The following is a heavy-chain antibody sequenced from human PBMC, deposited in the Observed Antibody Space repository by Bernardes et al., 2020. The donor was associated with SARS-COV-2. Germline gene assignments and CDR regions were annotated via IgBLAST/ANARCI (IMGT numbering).Heavy chain of an antibody. CDR3: ARDRGSDYHYYGIDV. D-gene: IGHD3-10*01. V-gene: IGHV1-69*04. J-gene: IGHJ6*01. CDR1: GGTFRGYA. Sequence: SVKVSCKSSGGTFRGYAVIWVRQAPGQGLEWMAKIIPGPSLRNYADQFQCRVTLTADTSTNTAYMELTSLTSEDTSVYYCARDRGSDYHYYGIDVWGQGTTVIVSS. CDR2: IIPGPSLR.